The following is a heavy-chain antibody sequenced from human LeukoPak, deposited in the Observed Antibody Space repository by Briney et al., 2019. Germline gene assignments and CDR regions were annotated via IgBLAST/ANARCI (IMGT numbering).Heavy chain of an antibody. CDR1: GFTFSSYS. J-gene: IGHJ4*02. D-gene: IGHD6-6*01. CDR2: ISSSSSYI. Sequence: GGSLRLSCAASGFTFSSYSMNWVRQAPGKGLEWVSSISSSSSYIYYADSVKGRFTISRDNAKSSLYLQMNSLRAEDTAVYYCARDRGSIAARHFDYWGQGTLVTVSS. V-gene: IGHV3-21*01. CDR3: ARDRGSIAARHFDY.